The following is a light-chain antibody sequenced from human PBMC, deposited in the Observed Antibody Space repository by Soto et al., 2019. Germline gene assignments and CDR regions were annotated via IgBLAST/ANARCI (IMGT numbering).Light chain of an antibody. Sequence: QSVLTQPPSMSEAPGQRVTISCAGSSSNIGAGYDVHWYQQLPGTAPKLLIYGNSNRPSGVPDRFSGSKSGTSASLAITGLQAEDEADYYGQSYDSTLSAPYVFGTGTKVTV. CDR3: QSYDSTLSAPYV. CDR2: GNS. CDR1: SSNIGAGYD. J-gene: IGLJ1*01. V-gene: IGLV1-40*01.